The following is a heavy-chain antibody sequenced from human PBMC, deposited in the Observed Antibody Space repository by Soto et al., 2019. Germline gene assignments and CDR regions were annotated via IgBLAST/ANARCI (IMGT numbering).Heavy chain of an antibody. CDR2: IKHDGSEK. J-gene: IGHJ4*02. V-gene: IGHV3-7*01. Sequence: PGGSLRLSCADSGFTFSSFWMTWVRQAPGKGLEWVANIKHDGSEKYYVESVKGRFTISRDNARNSLVLEMKSLRSEDTAVYSCVRDRSGSYLEGFDYWGQGTLVTVSS. CDR3: VRDRSGSYLEGFDY. CDR1: GFTFSSFW. D-gene: IGHD1-26*01.